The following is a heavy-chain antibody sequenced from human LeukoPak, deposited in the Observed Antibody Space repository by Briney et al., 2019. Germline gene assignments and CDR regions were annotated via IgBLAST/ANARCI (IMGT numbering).Heavy chain of an antibody. CDR1: GFTVSSNY. J-gene: IGHJ1*01. CDR2: IYSGGST. V-gene: IGHV3-66*01. CDR3: ARANPVLMVSKYFQH. Sequence: GGSLRLSCAASGFTVSSNYVNWVRQTPGKGLEWVSVIYSGGSTYYADSMKGRFTISRDNSKNTLYLQMNSLRAEDTAVYYCARANPVLMVSKYFQHWGQGTLVTVSS. D-gene: IGHD2-8*01.